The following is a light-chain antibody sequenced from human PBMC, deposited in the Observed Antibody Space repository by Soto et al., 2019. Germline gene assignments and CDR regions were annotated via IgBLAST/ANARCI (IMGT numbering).Light chain of an antibody. V-gene: IGKV3-20*01. Sequence: EIVLTQSPGTLSLSPGERATLSCRASQSVSSSYLAWYRQKPGQAPRLLIYGASSRATGIPDRFSGSGSGTDFTLTIIRLEPEDFAVYYCQQYGSSPYTFGQATKLEIK. CDR3: QQYGSSPYT. J-gene: IGKJ2*01. CDR2: GAS. CDR1: QSVSSSY.